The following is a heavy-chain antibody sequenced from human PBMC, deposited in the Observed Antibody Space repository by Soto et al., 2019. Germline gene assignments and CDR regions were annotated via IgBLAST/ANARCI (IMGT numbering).Heavy chain of an antibody. CDR1: GYNFANYS. J-gene: IGHJ4*02. CDR3: ASHVYYDVLKKNY. D-gene: IGHD3-9*01. Sequence: SLKISCKGSGYNFANYSIGWVPQMPGKGLEWMGIIYPGNSDTRYSPSFQGQVTISADTSISTAYLEWSSLKASDTAIYYCASHVYYDVLKKNYWGQGTLVTVSS. V-gene: IGHV5-51*01. CDR2: IYPGNSDT.